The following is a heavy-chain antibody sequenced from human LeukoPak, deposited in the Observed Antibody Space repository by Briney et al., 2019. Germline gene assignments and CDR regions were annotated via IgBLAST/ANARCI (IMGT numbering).Heavy chain of an antibody. Sequence: SGPTLVKPTQTLTLTCTFSGFSLSTSGVGVGWIRQPPGKALEWLALIYWDDDKRYSPSLKSRLTITKDTTKNQVVLTMTNMDPVDTATYYCAHLDYYDSLFDYWGQGTLVTVSS. CDR2: IYWDDDK. CDR3: AHLDYYDSLFDY. V-gene: IGHV2-5*02. CDR1: GFSLSTSGVG. D-gene: IGHD3-22*01. J-gene: IGHJ4*02.